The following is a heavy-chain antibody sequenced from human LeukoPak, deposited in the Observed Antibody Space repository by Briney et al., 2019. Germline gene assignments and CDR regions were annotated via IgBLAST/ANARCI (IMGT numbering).Heavy chain of an antibody. D-gene: IGHD3-22*01. CDR2: IHPEDSDT. CDR3: ARRYYHSSEFDP. CDR1: GHSFSTYW. V-gene: IGHV5-51*01. Sequence: GESLKISCKASGHSFSTYWIGWVRQMPGKGLEWMGIIHPEDSDTQYSPSFQGQVTISADKSISTAYLQWSSLKASDTAMYYCARRYYHSSEFDPWGQGTLVTASS. J-gene: IGHJ5*02.